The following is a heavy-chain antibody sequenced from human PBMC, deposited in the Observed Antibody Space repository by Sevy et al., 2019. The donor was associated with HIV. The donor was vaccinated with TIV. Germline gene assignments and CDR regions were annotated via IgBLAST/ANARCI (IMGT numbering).Heavy chain of an antibody. Sequence: GGSLRLSCAASGFTFSSYDMHWVRHSTGRGLEWVSAIGTVGETRYAGSVKGRFTISRENTKKSLYLQMNSLRGVDTAVYYCVRGGSDAFDIWGQWTMVTVSS. V-gene: IGHV3-13*04. CDR2: IGTVGET. D-gene: IGHD5-12*01. J-gene: IGHJ3*02. CDR3: VRGGSDAFDI. CDR1: GFTFSSYD.